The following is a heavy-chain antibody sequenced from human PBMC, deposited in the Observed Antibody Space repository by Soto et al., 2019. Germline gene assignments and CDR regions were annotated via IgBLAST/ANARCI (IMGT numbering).Heavy chain of an antibody. V-gene: IGHV4-59*02. CDR2: MHYTGFS. Sequence: SETLSLTCAFWGDSVTSHYLTWIRQSPEMGLEWIGYMHYTGFSHYNPSLKSRLTISVDRSKNQFTLQLASVTVADTAIYYCATSFGSAWYTYWGQGTQVTVSS. CDR1: GDSVTSHY. CDR3: ATSFGSAWYTY. D-gene: IGHD2-15*01. J-gene: IGHJ4*02.